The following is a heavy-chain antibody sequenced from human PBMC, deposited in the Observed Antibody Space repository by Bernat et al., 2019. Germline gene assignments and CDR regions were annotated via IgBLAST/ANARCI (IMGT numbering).Heavy chain of an antibody. CDR1: GFTFSSHG. Sequence: QEQLVESGGGVVQPGRSLRLSCTVHGFTFSSHGMNWIRQAPGKGPEWVALIWYDGRSEYYADSVKGRFTISRDNSKRTLFLQMISLRAEDTSVYYCARHRWDCSTNRYLFDYLGQGTPVTVSS. CDR2: IWYDGRSE. J-gene: IGHJ4*02. V-gene: IGHV3-33*01. D-gene: IGHD2-2*01. CDR3: ARHRWDCSTNRYLFDY.